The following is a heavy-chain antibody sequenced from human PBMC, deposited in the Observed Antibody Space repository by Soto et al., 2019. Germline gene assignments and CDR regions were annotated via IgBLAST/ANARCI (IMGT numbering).Heavy chain of an antibody. D-gene: IGHD3-16*01. V-gene: IGHV1-18*01. CDR2: ISAYNGNT. J-gene: IGHJ6*02. Sequence: ASVKVSCKASGYTFTSYGISWVRQAPGQGLEWMGWISAYNGNTNYAQKLQGRVTMTTDTSTSTAYMELSSLRSEDTAVYYCARCGGSYYYYGMDVWGQGTTVTVSS. CDR3: ARCGGSYYYYGMDV. CDR1: GYTFTSYG.